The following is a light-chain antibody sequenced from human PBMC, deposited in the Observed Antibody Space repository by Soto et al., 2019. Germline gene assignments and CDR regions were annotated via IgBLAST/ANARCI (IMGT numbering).Light chain of an antibody. Sequence: VLTQSPGILSVPPGDRATLSCRASESVRSSYIAWYQQTPGQSPRVLVYGVSIRAADIPDRFSGSGSGTDFTLTISRLEPEDFAVDFCQHYCTSVTFGGGTKVEIK. CDR1: ESVRSSY. CDR3: QHYCTSVT. CDR2: GVS. J-gene: IGKJ4*01. V-gene: IGKV3-20*01.